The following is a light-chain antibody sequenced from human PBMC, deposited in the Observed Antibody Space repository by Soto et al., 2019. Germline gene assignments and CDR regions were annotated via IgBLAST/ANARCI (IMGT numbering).Light chain of an antibody. J-gene: IGLJ1*01. CDR3: NSYTSSTAYV. CDR1: SSEVGADNY. Sequence: QSALTQPSAVSLSPGQSITISCTGTSSEVGADNYVSQYQQHPSRAPKLLIYEVNNRPSGVPNRFSASKSDNTASLTSSGLQAEDEAEYYCNSYTSSTAYVFGTGTKVTVL. CDR2: EVN. V-gene: IGLV2-14*01.